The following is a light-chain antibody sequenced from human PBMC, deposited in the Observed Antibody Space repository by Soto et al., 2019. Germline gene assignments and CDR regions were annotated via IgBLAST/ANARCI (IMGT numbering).Light chain of an antibody. Sequence: IQMTQSPSSLSASVGERVTITCRASQRIRTDLNWCQQRPGKAPKVLIYVASTLQTGVPSRFSGSSSGTDFNLTITSLQPEDFALYYCQQSYKNPHTFGGGTRVEIK. V-gene: IGKV1-39*01. CDR2: VAS. CDR1: QRIRTD. J-gene: IGKJ4*01. CDR3: QQSYKNPHT.